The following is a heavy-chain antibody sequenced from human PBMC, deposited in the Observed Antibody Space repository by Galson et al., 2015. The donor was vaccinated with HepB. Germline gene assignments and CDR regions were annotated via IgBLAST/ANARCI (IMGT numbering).Heavy chain of an antibody. CDR1: GFTFSSYS. Sequence: SLRLSCAASGFTFSSYSMNCVRQAPGKGLEWVSSISSSSSYIYYADSVKGRFTISRDNAKNSLYLQMNSLRAEDTAVYYCARGVRAGPGIGDYWGQGTLVTVSS. CDR3: ARGVRAGPGIGDY. D-gene: IGHD1-14*01. CDR2: ISSSSSYI. V-gene: IGHV3-21*01. J-gene: IGHJ4*02.